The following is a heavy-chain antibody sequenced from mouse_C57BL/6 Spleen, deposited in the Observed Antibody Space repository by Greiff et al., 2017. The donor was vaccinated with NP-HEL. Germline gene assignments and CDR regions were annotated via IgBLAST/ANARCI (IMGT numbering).Heavy chain of an antibody. CDR2: IDPSDSET. CDR1: GYTFTSYW. CDR3: ARSYRAYDRYAMDY. J-gene: IGHJ4*01. Sequence: QVHVKQSGAELVRPGSSVKLSCKASGYTFTSYWMHWVKQRPIQGLEWIGNIDPSDSETHYNQKFKDKATLTVDKSSSTAYMQLSSLTSEDSAVHYCARSYRAYDRYAMDYWGQGTSVTVSS. V-gene: IGHV1-52*01. D-gene: IGHD2-3*01.